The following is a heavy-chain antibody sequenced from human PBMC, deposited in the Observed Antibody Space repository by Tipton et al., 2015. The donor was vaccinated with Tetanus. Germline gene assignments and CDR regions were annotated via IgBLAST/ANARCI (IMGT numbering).Heavy chain of an antibody. Sequence: SLRLSCAASGFTFRSYAMHWVRQAPGKGLEWVAVISYDGSNKYYADSVKGRFTISRDNAKNSLYLQMISLRAEDTAVYSCARGTAEASNCGGDCYSDYWGQGTLVTVSS. CDR3: ARGTAEASNCGGDCYSDY. V-gene: IGHV3-30-3*01. J-gene: IGHJ4*02. D-gene: IGHD2-21*02. CDR2: ISYDGSNK. CDR1: GFTFRSYA.